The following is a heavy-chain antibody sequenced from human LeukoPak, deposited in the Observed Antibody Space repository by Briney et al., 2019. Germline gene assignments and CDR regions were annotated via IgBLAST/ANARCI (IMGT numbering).Heavy chain of an antibody. J-gene: IGHJ4*02. CDR2: ISGSGSST. CDR1: GFTFSSYA. D-gene: IGHD2-15*01. CDR3: AKDLADPVGYYFDY. V-gene: IGHV3-23*01. Sequence: GSLRLSCAASGFTFSSYAMSWVRQAPGKGLEWVSAISGSGSSTYYADSVKGRFTISRDNSKNTLYLQMNSLRAEDTAVYYCAKDLADPVGYYFDYWGQGTLVTVSS.